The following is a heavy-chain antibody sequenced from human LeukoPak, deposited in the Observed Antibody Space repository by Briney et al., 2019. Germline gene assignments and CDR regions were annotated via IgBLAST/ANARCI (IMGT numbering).Heavy chain of an antibody. D-gene: IGHD7-27*01. CDR2: THHSGAT. Sequence: SETLSLTCSVSGYSISSGYFWGWIRQPPGKGPEWIATTHHSGATYYNPSLKSRVTLSVDTSKNQVPLKMTSVTAADTAVYYCTREVWGSTFPDYWGQGTLVTVSS. J-gene: IGHJ4*02. CDR1: GYSISSGYF. V-gene: IGHV4-38-2*02. CDR3: TREVWGSTFPDY.